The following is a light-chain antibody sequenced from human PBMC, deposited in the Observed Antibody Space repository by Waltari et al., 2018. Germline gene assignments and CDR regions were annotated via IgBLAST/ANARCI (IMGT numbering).Light chain of an antibody. CDR3: QQYNSYRT. V-gene: IGKV1-5*03. CDR1: QSISSW. CDR2: KAS. J-gene: IGKJ1*01. Sequence: DIQMTQSPSTLSASVGDRVTITCRASQSISSWLAWYQQKPGKAPKLLIYKASSFESGVPSRFSGSGSGTEFTLTIRSLQPDDFATYYCQQYNSYRTFGQGTKVEIK.